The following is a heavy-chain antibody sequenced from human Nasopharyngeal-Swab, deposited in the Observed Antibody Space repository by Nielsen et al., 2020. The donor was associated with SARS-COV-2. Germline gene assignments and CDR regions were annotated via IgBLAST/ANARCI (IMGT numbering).Heavy chain of an antibody. D-gene: IGHD2-21*01. CDR2: IYYSGST. J-gene: IGHJ6*02. CDR3: ARQRGDLRLGFYYYYGMDV. V-gene: IGHV4-39*01. CDR1: GFTFSDYY. Sequence: ESLKISCAASGFTFSDYYMSWIRQPPGKGLEWIGSIYYSGSTYYNPSLKSRVTISVDTSKNQFSLKLSSVTAADTAVYYCARQRGDLRLGFYYYYGMDVWGQGTTVTVSS.